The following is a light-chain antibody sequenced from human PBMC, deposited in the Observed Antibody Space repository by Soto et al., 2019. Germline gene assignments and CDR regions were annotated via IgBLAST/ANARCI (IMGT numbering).Light chain of an antibody. CDR3: QQSYSYPRT. J-gene: IGKJ2*01. CDR1: QSIGTS. CDR2: GAS. V-gene: IGKV1-39*01. Sequence: DIQMTQSPSSLSASVGDRVNITCRASQSIGTSLNWYQQQPGKAPKLLIYGASRLQSGVPSRFAGRGSGTDCTLTITILQPEDFASYYCQQSYSYPRTFGQGTRLDIK.